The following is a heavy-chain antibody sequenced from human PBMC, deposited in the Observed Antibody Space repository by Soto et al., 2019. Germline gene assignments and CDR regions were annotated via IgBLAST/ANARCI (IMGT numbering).Heavy chain of an antibody. CDR2: IYYSGST. J-gene: IGHJ6*03. Sequence: SETLSLTCTVSGGSISSYYWSWIRQPPGKRLEWIGYIYYSGSTNYNPSLKGRVPISVDTSKNQFSLKLGSVTAADTAVYYCARRGTTVTTDYYYYYYYMDVWGKGTTVTVSS. D-gene: IGHD4-4*01. CDR3: ARRGTTVTTDYYYYYYYMDV. V-gene: IGHV4-59*08. CDR1: GGSISSYY.